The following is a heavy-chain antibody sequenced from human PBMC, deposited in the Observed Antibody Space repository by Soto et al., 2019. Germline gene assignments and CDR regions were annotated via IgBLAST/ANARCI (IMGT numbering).Heavy chain of an antibody. CDR1: GFTFSDAW. Sequence: GGSMRLSCAASGFTFSDAWMHWVRQAPGKGLDWVGLIKSKTDGGTTDYAAPVKGRFSISRDDSRNTLYLQMNSLKAEDTAVYYCTANAGYVRGWVENNYYTSSWGQGTLVTVS. D-gene: IGHD3-3*01. CDR3: TANAGYVRGWVENNYYTSS. J-gene: IGHJ5*02. CDR2: IKSKTDGGTT. V-gene: IGHV3-15*01.